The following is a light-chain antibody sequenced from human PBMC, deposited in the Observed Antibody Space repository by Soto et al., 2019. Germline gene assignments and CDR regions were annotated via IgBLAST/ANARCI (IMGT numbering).Light chain of an antibody. V-gene: IGKV3-20*01. J-gene: IGKJ4*01. CDR3: QRYGSSFLT. CDR2: GAS. CDR1: QSVSSSY. Sequence: EIVLTQSPGTLSLSPGERATLSCRASQSVSSSYLAWYQQKPGQAPRLLIYGASSRATGIPDRFSGSGSGTDFTLTISRLEPEDFAVYYCQRYGSSFLTFGGGTKVEIK.